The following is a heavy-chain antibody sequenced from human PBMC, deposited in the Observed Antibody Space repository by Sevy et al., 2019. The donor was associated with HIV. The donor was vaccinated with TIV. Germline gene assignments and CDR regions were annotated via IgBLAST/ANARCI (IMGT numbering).Heavy chain of an antibody. CDR2: ISYHGRDK. CDR3: AKDFTGYNGLDV. V-gene: IGHV3-30*18. J-gene: IGHJ6*02. Sequence: GGSLRLSCRVSGISFTTSGMHWVRQAPGKGLEWVAVISYHGRDKFYAESVKGRSNISRDNSKNMLYLQIDSLRPEDTAVYYCAKDFTGYNGLDVWGQGTMVTVSS. D-gene: IGHD3-9*01. CDR1: GISFTTSG.